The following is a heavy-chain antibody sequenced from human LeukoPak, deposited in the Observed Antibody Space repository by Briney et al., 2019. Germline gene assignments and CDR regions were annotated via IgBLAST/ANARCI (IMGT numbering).Heavy chain of an antibody. CDR2: IYYSGST. V-gene: IGHV4-59*08. D-gene: IGHD6-19*01. J-gene: IGHJ4*02. CDR3: ARQGYSSGLLDY. CDR1: GGSISSYY. Sequence: SETLSLTCTVSGGSISSYYWSWIRQPPGKGLEWIGYIYYSGSTNYNPSLKSRVTISVDTSKNQFSLKLSSVPAADTAVYYCARQGYSSGLLDYWGQGTLVTVSS.